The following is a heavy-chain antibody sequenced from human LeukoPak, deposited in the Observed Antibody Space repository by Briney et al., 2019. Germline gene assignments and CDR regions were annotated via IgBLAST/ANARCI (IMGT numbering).Heavy chain of an antibody. CDR2: IGYDGSNK. Sequence: GSLRLSCAASGFSFSSYGMHWVRQAPGKGLEWVAVIGYDGSNKYYADSVKGRFTISRDNSKNMLYLQMNSLRTEDTAVYFCAKEIYYDSSAFFDYWGQGTLVTVSS. J-gene: IGHJ4*02. V-gene: IGHV3-30*18. CDR3: AKEIYYDSSAFFDY. D-gene: IGHD3-22*01. CDR1: GFSFSSYG.